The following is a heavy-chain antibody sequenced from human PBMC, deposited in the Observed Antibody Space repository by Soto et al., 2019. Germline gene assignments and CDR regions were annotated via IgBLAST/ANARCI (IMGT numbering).Heavy chain of an antibody. CDR2: FDPEDGET. J-gene: IGHJ6*02. V-gene: IGHV1-24*01. CDR1: GYTLTELS. CDR3: ASSPYYYYYYGMDV. Sequence: ASVKVSCKVSGYTLTELSMHWVRQAPGKGLEWMGGFDPEDGETIYAQKFQGRVTMTEDTSTDTAYMELSSLRSEDTAVYYCASSPYYYYYYGMDVWGQGTTVTVSS.